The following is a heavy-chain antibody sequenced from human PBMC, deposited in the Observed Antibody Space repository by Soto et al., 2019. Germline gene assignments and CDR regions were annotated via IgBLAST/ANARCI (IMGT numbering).Heavy chain of an antibody. Sequence: GGSLRLSCASSGFTFSSYAMSWVRQAPGKGLEWVSAISGSGGSTYYADSVKGRFTISRDNSKNTLYLQMNSLRAEDTVVYYCAKGGQGGTTSTWFDPWGQGTLVTVSS. V-gene: IGHV3-23*01. CDR2: ISGSGGST. CDR1: GFTFSSYA. D-gene: IGHD1-1*01. J-gene: IGHJ5*02. CDR3: AKGGQGGTTSTWFDP.